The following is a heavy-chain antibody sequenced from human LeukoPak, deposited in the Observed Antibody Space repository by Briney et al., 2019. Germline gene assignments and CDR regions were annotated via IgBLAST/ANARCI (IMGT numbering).Heavy chain of an antibody. Sequence: GGSLRLSCAASGFTFSSYSMNWVRQAPGKGLEWVSSISSSSSYIYYADSVKGRFTISRDNAKNSLYLQMNSLRAEDTAVYYCARDDYDILTGYSPNYFDYWGQGTLVTVSS. CDR3: ARDDYDILTGYSPNYFDY. V-gene: IGHV3-21*01. J-gene: IGHJ4*02. D-gene: IGHD3-9*01. CDR1: GFTFSSYS. CDR2: ISSSSSYI.